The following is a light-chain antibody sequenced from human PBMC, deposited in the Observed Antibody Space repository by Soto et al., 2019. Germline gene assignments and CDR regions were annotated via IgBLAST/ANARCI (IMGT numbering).Light chain of an antibody. CDR2: GDS. CDR1: RSNIGAGYD. CDR3: QSYDSSLSGAVV. Sequence: QSVLTQPPSVSGAPGQRVPISCTGSRSNIGAGYDVHWYQQFPGTAPKLLIYGDSNRPSGVPDRFSVSKSDTSASLAITGLQAEDEADYYCQSYDSSLSGAVVFGGGTKLTVL. V-gene: IGLV1-40*01. J-gene: IGLJ2*01.